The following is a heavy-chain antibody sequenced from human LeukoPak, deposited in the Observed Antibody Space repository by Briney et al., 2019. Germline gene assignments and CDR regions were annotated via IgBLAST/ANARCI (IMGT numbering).Heavy chain of an antibody. CDR2: INHSGST. D-gene: IGHD4-17*01. V-gene: IGHV4-34*01. J-gene: IGHJ5*02. CDR3: ARRQAQNDYGDYNWFDP. Sequence: PSETLSLTCAVYGGSFSGYYWSWIRQPPGKGLEWIGEINHSGSTNYNPSLKSRVTISVDTSKNQFSLKPSSATAADTAVYYCARRQAQNDYGDYNWFDPWGQGTLVTVSS. CDR1: GGSFSGYY.